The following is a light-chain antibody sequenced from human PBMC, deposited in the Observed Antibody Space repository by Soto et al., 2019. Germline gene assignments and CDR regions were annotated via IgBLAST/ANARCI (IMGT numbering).Light chain of an antibody. V-gene: IGKV3-15*01. CDR3: QHYNNLPRT. Sequence: EIVMTQSPATLSVSPGERATLSCRASQSVSSNLAWYQQKPGQAPRLLIYGKSTRATGIPARFSGSGSGTEFPLTISSLQSEDFAVYFCQHYNNLPRTFGQGTKVEIK. CDR2: GKS. J-gene: IGKJ1*01. CDR1: QSVSSN.